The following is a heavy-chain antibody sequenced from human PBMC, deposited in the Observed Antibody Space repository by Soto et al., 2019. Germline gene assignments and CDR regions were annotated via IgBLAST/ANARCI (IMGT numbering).Heavy chain of an antibody. D-gene: IGHD6-19*01. CDR1: GFTFSGSA. J-gene: IGHJ3*02. V-gene: IGHV3-73*01. Sequence: EVQLVESGGGLVQPGGSLKLSCAASGFTFSGSAMHWVRQASGKGLEWVGRIRSKANSYATAYAASVKGRFTISRDDSKNTAYLQMNSLKTEDTAVYYCTRQLQWLARLNAFDIWGQGTMVTVSS. CDR3: TRQLQWLARLNAFDI. CDR2: IRSKANSYAT.